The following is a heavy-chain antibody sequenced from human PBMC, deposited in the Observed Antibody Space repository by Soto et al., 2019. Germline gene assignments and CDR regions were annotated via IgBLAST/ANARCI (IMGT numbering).Heavy chain of an antibody. J-gene: IGHJ6*03. Sequence: TGGSLRLSCAASGFTFSSYAMSWVRQAPGKGLEWVSAISGSGGSTYYADSVKGRFTISRDNSKNTLYLQMNSLRAEDTAVYYCAKGDVVYYYYYMDVWGKGTTVTVSS. CDR2: ISGSGGST. CDR1: GFTFSSYA. CDR3: AKGDVVYYYYYMDV. D-gene: IGHD2-2*01. V-gene: IGHV3-23*01.